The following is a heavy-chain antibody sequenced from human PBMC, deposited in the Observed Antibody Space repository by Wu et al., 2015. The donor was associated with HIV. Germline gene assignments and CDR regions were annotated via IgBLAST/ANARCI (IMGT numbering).Heavy chain of an antibody. V-gene: IGHV1-2*02. Sequence: QVQLVQSGAEVKKPGASVKVSCKASGYTFTGYYMHWVRQAPGQGLEWMGWINPNSGGTNYAQKVKDRVTMTTDVSTNTVYMELRRLTSDDTAVYYCVRDLGSSGWYLGSDAFDIWGQGTVVSVSS. D-gene: IGHD6-19*01. CDR3: VRDLGSSGWYLGSDAFDI. CDR1: GYTFTGYY. J-gene: IGHJ3*02. CDR2: INPNSGGT.